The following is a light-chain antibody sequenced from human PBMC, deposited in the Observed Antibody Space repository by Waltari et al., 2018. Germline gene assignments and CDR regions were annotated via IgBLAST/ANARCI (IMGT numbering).Light chain of an antibody. CDR2: DVT. CDR3: CSFAGSYTWV. Sequence: QSALTQPRSVSGSPGQSVTISCTGTSSDLGTYKYVSWYQQHPGKAPKPIIHDVTKRPSGVPDRFPGSKAGNTASLTISGLQAEDEAEYFCCSFAGSYTWVFGGGTKLTVL. V-gene: IGLV2-11*01. CDR1: SSDLGTYKY. J-gene: IGLJ3*02.